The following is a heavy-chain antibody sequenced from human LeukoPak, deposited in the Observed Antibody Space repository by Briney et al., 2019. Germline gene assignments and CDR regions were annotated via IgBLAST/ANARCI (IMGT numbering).Heavy chain of an antibody. J-gene: IGHJ4*02. CDR1: GFTFSSYW. CDR3: AIRKGY. CDR2: IKEGGSEK. V-gene: IGHV3-7*01. Sequence: GGSLRLSCAASGFTFSSYWMSWVRQAPGKGLEWVANIKEGGSEKYYVESVKGRFTISRDNAKNSLFLQMNSLRGEDTAMYYCAIRKGYWGQGTLVTVSS.